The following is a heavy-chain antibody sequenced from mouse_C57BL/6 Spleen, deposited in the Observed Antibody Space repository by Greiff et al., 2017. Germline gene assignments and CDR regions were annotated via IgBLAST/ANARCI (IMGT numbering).Heavy chain of an antibody. D-gene: IGHD1-1*01. CDR3: ARLDYGSSSYYFDY. CDR2: IYPGSGNT. V-gene: IGHV1-76*01. Sequence: QVQLQQSGAELVRPGASVKLSCKASGYTFTDYYINWVKQRPGQGLEWIAMIYPGSGNTYYNEKFKGKATLTAEKSSSTAYMQLSSLTSEDSAVYFCARLDYGSSSYYFDYWGQGTTLTVSS. J-gene: IGHJ2*01. CDR1: GYTFTDYY.